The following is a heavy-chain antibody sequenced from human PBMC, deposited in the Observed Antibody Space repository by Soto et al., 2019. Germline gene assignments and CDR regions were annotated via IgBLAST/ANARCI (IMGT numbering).Heavy chain of an antibody. V-gene: IGHV4-31*03. CDR2: INHSGST. CDR3: AREGGWETYYYYGMDV. J-gene: IGHJ6*02. D-gene: IGHD6-19*01. CDR1: GGSISSGGYY. Sequence: CTVSGGSISSGGYYWSWIRQHPGKGLEWIGEINHSGSTNYNPSLKSRVTISVDTSKNQFSLKLSSVTAADTAVYYCAREGGWETYYYYGMDVWGQGTTVTVS.